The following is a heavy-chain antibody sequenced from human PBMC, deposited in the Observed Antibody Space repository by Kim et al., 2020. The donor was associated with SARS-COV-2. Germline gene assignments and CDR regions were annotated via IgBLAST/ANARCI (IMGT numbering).Heavy chain of an antibody. Sequence: LKSRVTISVDTSKNQFSLKLSSVTAADTAVYYCAREGVGPGRPSYQVGYWGQGTLVTVSS. CDR3: AREGVGPGRPSYQVGY. V-gene: IGHV4-34*01. D-gene: IGHD5-18*01. J-gene: IGHJ4*02.